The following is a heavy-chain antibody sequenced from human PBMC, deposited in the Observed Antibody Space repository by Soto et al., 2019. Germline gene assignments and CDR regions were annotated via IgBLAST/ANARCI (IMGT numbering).Heavy chain of an antibody. CDR1: GGSISSYY. D-gene: IGHD3-3*01. CDR2: IYYSGST. V-gene: IGHV4-59*01. CDR3: GREFAWGFYIFLIFNYYYGRDV. J-gene: IGHJ6*04. Sequence: PSETLSLTCTVSGGSISSYYWSWIRQPPGKGLEWIGYIYYSGSTNYNPSLKSRVTISVDTSKNQFSLKLSSVTAADTAVYYCGREFAWGFYIFLIFNYYYGRDVGGKGTRVTFSS.